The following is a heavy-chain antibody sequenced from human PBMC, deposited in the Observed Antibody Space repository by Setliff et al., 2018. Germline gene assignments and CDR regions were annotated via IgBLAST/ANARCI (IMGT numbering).Heavy chain of an antibody. J-gene: IGHJ4*02. CDR1: GGSISNYY. V-gene: IGHV4-4*08. CDR3: ARGREGGCDFGQFDY. Sequence: NPSETLSLTCSVSGGSISNYYWSWIRQSPGKGLEWIGYVYTSGSTNYNPSLKSRVTISLDRTKKQFSLKLSSVTAADTALYYCARGREGGCDFGQFDYWGQGTLVTVSS. CDR2: VYTSGST. D-gene: IGHD5-12*01.